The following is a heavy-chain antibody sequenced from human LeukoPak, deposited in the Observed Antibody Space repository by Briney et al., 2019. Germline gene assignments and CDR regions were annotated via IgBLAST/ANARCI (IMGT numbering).Heavy chain of an antibody. CDR3: ARDRKQWLVRDYYGMDV. CDR2: ISAYNGNT. CDR1: GHTFTSYG. Sequence: ASVNLSCKASGHTFTSYGMSWVRQAPGQGLEWMGGISAYNGNTNYAQTFKGRVTITTDTSTNTAYMVLRSLTSDDTAVYYCARDRKQWLVRDYYGMDVWGQGTTVTVS. J-gene: IGHJ6*01. V-gene: IGHV1-18*01. D-gene: IGHD6-19*01.